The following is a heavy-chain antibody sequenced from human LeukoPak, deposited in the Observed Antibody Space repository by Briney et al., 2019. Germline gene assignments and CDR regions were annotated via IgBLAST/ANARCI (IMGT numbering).Heavy chain of an antibody. V-gene: IGHV3-30*18. CDR3: AKDRDFVVVPDAINY. CDR2: ISNDGSNK. CDR1: GFTFSSYA. D-gene: IGHD2-2*01. Sequence: PGGSLRLSCAASGFTFSSYAMSWVRQAPGKGLEWVAVISNDGSNKYYVDSVKGRFTISRDNSKNTLYLQMNSPRAEDTAVYYCAKDRDFVVVPDAINYWGQGTLVTVSS. J-gene: IGHJ4*02.